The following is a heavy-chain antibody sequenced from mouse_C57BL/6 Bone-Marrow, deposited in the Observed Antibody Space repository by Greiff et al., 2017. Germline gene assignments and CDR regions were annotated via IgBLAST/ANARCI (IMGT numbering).Heavy chain of an antibody. J-gene: IGHJ2*01. CDR1: GYTFTSYW. CDR2: IDPSDSYT. V-gene: IGHV1-59*01. CDR3: ARRIGPYFDY. Sequence: QVQLQQPGAELVRPGTSVKLSCKASGYTFTSYWMHWVKQRPGQGLEWIGVIDPSDSYTNYNQKFKVKATLTVDTSSSTAYMQLSSLTSEDSAVYYCARRIGPYFDYWGQGTTLTVSS.